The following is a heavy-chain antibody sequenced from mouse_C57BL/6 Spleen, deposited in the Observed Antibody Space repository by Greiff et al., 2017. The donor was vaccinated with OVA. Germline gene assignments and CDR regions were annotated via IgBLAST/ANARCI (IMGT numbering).Heavy chain of an antibody. CDR2: IYPGSGNT. D-gene: IGHD2-4*01. V-gene: IGHV1-76*01. CDR1: GYTFTDYY. CDR3: ARESLYYDYPAWFAY. J-gene: IGHJ3*01. Sequence: VQLQQSGAELVRPGASVKLSCKASGYTFTDYYINWVKQRPGQGLEWIARIYPGSGNTYYNEKFKGKATLTAEKSSSTAYMQLSSLTSEDSAVYFCARESLYYDYPAWFAYWGQGTLVTVSA.